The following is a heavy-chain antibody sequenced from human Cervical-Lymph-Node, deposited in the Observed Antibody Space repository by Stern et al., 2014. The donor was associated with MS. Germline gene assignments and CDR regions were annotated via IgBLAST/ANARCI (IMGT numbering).Heavy chain of an antibody. CDR2: ISWTDDR. CDR3: AHDYHDILTGYYNSRFAS. V-gene: IGHV2-5*01. J-gene: IGHJ4*01. CDR1: GFSLSTSGVG. D-gene: IGHD3-9*01. Sequence: QVTLKESGPTLVKPTQTLTLTCTFSGFSLSTSGVGVGWIRQPPGKALEWLALISWTDDRRYNPSLKNRLTITKDTSTNQVVLTMTNMDPVDTATYYCAHDYHDILTGYYNSRFASWGHGTLVTVSS.